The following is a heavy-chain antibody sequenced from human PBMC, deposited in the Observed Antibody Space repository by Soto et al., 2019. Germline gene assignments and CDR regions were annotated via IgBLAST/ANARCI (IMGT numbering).Heavy chain of an antibody. CDR3: ARCAVLSTTSGGWCNWFDP. V-gene: IGHV3-23*01. Sequence: VGSLRLSCTASECTFSNYAMSCVRHSPGKWLEWVSAISASGAATYYVDSVKGRFTISRDNSKNTLYVQMNSLRAEDTGVYYCARCAVLSTTSGGWCNWFDPRGQRTRV. D-gene: IGHD2-21*01. CDR2: ISASGAAT. CDR1: ECTFSNYA. J-gene: IGHJ5*02.